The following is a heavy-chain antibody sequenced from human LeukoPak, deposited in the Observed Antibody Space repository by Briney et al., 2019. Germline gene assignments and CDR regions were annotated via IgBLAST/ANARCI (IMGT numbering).Heavy chain of an antibody. CDR1: GFTFSIYR. V-gene: IGHV3-48*01. CDR2: ISSSSSTI. Sequence: PGGSLRLSCAASGFTFSIYRMNWVRQAPGKGLEWVSYISSSSSTIYYADSVKGRFTISRDNAKNSLYLQMNSLRAEDTAVYYCARDLRSSGDDLDYWGQGTLVTVSS. J-gene: IGHJ4*02. CDR3: ARDLRSSGDDLDY. D-gene: IGHD3-22*01.